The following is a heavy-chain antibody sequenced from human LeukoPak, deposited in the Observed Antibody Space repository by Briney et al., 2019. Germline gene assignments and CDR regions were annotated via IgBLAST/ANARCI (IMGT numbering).Heavy chain of an antibody. Sequence: ASVKVSCKASGYIFTDYYIHWVRQAPGQGLEWMGWVNVNSGGANYAQKFQGRVTMTRDTSISTAYMELSRLRSDDTAVYYCARVAIFGVVTPNWFDPWGQGTLVTVSS. CDR2: VNVNSGGA. CDR3: ARVAIFGVVTPNWFDP. V-gene: IGHV1-2*02. CDR1: GYIFTDYY. J-gene: IGHJ5*02. D-gene: IGHD3-3*01.